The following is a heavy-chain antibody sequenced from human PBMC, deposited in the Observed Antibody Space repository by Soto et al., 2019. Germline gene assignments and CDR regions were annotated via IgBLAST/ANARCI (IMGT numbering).Heavy chain of an antibody. D-gene: IGHD2-21*02. CDR3: AKGRNIVAVVTPFDV. Sequence: EVQLVESGGGLVQPGRSLRLSCVASGFTFGDYAMHWVRQAPGKGLEWVAGISWNTDNIGYADSVKGRFTISRDNSGHALYLQVNSLGHEDTAVYYCAKGRNIVAVVTPFDVWGQGDLVTVSS. CDR2: ISWNTDNI. CDR1: GFTFGDYA. J-gene: IGHJ4*02. V-gene: IGHV3-9*01.